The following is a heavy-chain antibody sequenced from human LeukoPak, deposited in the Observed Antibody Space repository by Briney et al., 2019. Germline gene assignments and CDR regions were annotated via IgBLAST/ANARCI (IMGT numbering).Heavy chain of an antibody. Sequence: SETLSLTCTVSGGSISTYYWSWIRQPPGKGLEWIGYIYYSGSTNYNPSLKSRVTVSVDTSKNQFSLKLTSVTAADTAVYYCARELLGAPTPGAYWGQGTRVTVSS. V-gene: IGHV4-59*01. J-gene: IGHJ4*02. CDR2: IYYSGST. CDR1: GGSISTYY. CDR3: ARELLGAPTPGAY. D-gene: IGHD7-27*01.